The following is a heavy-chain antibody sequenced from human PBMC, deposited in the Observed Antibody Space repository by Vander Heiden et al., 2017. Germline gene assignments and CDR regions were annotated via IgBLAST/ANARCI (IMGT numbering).Heavy chain of an antibody. V-gene: IGHV3-9*01. Sequence: EVQLVESGGGLVQPGRSLRLSCAASGFTFDDYAMHWVRQAPGKGLEWVSGISWNSGSIGYADSGKGRFTISRDNAKNSLYMQMNSLRAEDTALYYCAKDKAYSGRYPTFDYWGQGTMVTVSS. CDR2: ISWNSGSI. D-gene: IGHD1-26*01. CDR1: GFTFDDYA. J-gene: IGHJ4*02. CDR3: AKDKAYSGRYPTFDY.